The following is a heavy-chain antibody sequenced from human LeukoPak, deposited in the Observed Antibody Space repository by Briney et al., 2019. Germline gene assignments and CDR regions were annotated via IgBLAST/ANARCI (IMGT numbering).Heavy chain of an antibody. CDR2: IGTVDDT. J-gene: IGHJ4*02. Sequence: PGGSLRLSCAASGFTFRNYDFHWVRQVTGKGLQWVSSIGTVDDTYYLGSVKGRFTISREDARNSLYLQMNSLRAEDAAVYYCARGSSVGFDFWGQGTLVTVSS. V-gene: IGHV3-13*01. D-gene: IGHD1-26*01. CDR1: GFTFRNYD. CDR3: ARGSSVGFDF.